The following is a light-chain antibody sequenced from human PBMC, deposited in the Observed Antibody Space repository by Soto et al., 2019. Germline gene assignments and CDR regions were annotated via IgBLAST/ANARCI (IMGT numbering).Light chain of an antibody. CDR3: AAWDDSLRGRV. Sequence: QPVLTQPPSASGTPGQRVTISCSGSSSNIGSNPVSWYQQLPGTAPKSLIHSDNQRPSGVPDRISGCRSGTSASLAISGLQSEDEAEYYCAAWDDSLRGRVFGGGTKLTVL. J-gene: IGLJ2*01. CDR2: SDN. CDR1: SSNIGSNP. V-gene: IGLV1-44*01.